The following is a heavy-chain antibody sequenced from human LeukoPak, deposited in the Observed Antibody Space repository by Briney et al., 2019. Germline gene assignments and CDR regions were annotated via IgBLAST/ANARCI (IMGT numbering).Heavy chain of an antibody. V-gene: IGHV3-23*01. CDR2: ISGSGGST. CDR3: AKGSGWAAAGDYGMDV. Sequence: GGSLRLSCAASGFTFSSYAMSWVRQAPGKGLEWVSAISGSGGSTYYADSVKGRFTISRDNSKNTLYLQMNSLRAEDTAVYYCAKGSGWAAAGDYGMDVWGQGTTVTVSS. D-gene: IGHD6-13*01. CDR1: GFTFSSYA. J-gene: IGHJ6*02.